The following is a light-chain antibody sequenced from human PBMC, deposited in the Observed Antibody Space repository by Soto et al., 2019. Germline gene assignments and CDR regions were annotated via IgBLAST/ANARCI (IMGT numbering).Light chain of an antibody. Sequence: EIMMTQSPATLSVSPGERAILSCGASQSVKSNLAWYQQKPGKAPRLLSYGASTRATGIPARLSGSGSGTEFTITISNLKYEDFEVYYCQQRSNWTPTFGGGTKVDIK. V-gene: IGKV3-15*01. J-gene: IGKJ4*01. CDR2: GAS. CDR3: QQRSNWTPT. CDR1: QSVKSN.